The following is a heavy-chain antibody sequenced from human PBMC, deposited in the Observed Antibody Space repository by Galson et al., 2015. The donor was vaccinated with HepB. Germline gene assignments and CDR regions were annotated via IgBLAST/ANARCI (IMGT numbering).Heavy chain of an antibody. CDR2: IDWDDDK. CDR1: GLSVSASGMC. D-gene: IGHD2-15*01. V-gene: IGHV2-70*12. Sequence: PALVKPTQTLTLTCTFSGLSVSASGMCVSWIRQPPGKALEWLARIDWDDDKYYSTSLKTRLTITKDTSKNQVVLTMTNMDPVDTATYYCAHSLLYCSGGSCTYYFDYWGQGTLVTVSS. J-gene: IGHJ4*02. CDR3: AHSLLYCSGGSCTYYFDY.